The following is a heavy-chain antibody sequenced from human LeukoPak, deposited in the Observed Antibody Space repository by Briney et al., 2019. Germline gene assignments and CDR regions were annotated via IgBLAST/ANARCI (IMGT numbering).Heavy chain of an antibody. CDR3: ARDLGYCSSTSCRSPFDY. CDR2: ISAYNGNT. CDR1: GYTFTSYG. D-gene: IGHD2-2*01. V-gene: IGHV1-18*01. J-gene: IGHJ4*02. Sequence: ASVKVSCKASGYTFTSYGISWVRQAPGQGLEWMGWISAYNGNTNYALKLQGRVTMTTDTSTSTAYMELRSLRSDDTAVYYCARDLGYCSSTSCRSPFDYWGQGTLVTVSS.